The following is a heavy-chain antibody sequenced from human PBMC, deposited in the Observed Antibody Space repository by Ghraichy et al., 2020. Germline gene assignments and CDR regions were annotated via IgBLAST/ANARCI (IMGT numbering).Heavy chain of an antibody. CDR3: ARDIQFAGFDF. CDR1: GDRVSNGRAS. V-gene: IGHV6-1*01. CDR2: TYYRAEWYT. D-gene: IGHD5-24*01. J-gene: IGHJ4*02. Sequence: SQTLSLTCGISGDRVSNGRASWNWIRQSPSRGLEWLGRTYYRAEWYTDYAVSVKGRIVVDPDTSKNQFSLRLDSVTPEDSAVYYCARDIQFAGFDFWGQGTLVTVS.